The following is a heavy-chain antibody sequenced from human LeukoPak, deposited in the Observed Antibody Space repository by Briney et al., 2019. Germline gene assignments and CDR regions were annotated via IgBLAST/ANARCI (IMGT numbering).Heavy chain of an antibody. CDR1: GFTFSSYN. CDR2: ISSSSSYI. Sequence: GGSLRLSCAASGFTFSSYNMNWVRQAPGKGLEWVSSISSSSSYIYYSDSLKGRFTISRDNAKNSLYLQINSLRAEDTAVYYCSTSRFCSSTSCLFPFDHWGQGTLVTVSS. J-gene: IGHJ4*02. D-gene: IGHD2-2*01. CDR3: STSRFCSSTSCLFPFDH. V-gene: IGHV3-21*01.